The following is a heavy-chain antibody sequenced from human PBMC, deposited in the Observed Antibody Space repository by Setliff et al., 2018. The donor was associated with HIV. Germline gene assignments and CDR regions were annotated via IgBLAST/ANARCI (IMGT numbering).Heavy chain of an antibody. J-gene: IGHJ4*02. CDR2: INTDGSVT. Sequence: GGSLRLSCTPSGFTFSSYWLHWVRQAPGKGLEWLSRINTDGSVTNSADSVKGRFIISRDNGKNTLYLQMNSLTAEDTAVYYCANMQWASNAWYSFDYWGQGALVTVSS. V-gene: IGHV3-74*01. CDR1: GFTFSSYW. CDR3: ANMQWASNAWYSFDY. D-gene: IGHD6-19*01.